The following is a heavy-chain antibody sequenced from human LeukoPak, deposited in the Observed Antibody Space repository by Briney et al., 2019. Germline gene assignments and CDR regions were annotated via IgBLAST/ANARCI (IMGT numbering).Heavy chain of an antibody. CDR1: GGSFSGYY. CDR3: AREDTAMAVDY. Sequence: SETLSLTCAVYGGSFSGYYWSWIRQPPGKGLEWIGEINHSGSTNYNPSLKSRVTISVDTSKNQFSLKLSSVTAADTAVYYCAREDTAMAVDYWGQGTLVTVSS. V-gene: IGHV4-34*01. J-gene: IGHJ4*02. D-gene: IGHD5-18*01. CDR2: INHSGST.